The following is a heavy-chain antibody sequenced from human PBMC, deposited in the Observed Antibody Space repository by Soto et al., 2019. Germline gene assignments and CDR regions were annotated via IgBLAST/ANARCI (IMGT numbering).Heavy chain of an antibody. J-gene: IGHJ6*03. D-gene: IGHD2-2*01. CDR3: ARDGNKIVVVPAVYSQSYYYYYMDV. CDR2: ISSNGGST. CDR1: GFTFSSYA. V-gene: IGHV3-64*01. Sequence: PGGSLRLSCAASGFTFSSYAMHWVRQAPGKGLEYVSAISSNGGSTYYANSVKGRFTISRDNSKNTLYLQMGSLRAEDMAVYYCARDGNKIVVVPAVYSQSYYYYYMDVWGKGTAVTVSS.